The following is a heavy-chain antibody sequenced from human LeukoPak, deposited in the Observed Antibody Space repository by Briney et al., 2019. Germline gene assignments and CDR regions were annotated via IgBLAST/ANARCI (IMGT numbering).Heavy chain of an antibody. CDR3: TTARLAAAGYFDY. Sequence: PGGSLRLSCAASGFTFSNAWMSWVRQAQGKGLELVGRIKSKTDGGTTDYAAPVKGRFTISRDDSKNTLYLQMNSLKTEDTAVYYCTTARLAAAGYFDYWGQGTLVTVSS. CDR1: GFTFSNAW. V-gene: IGHV3-15*01. D-gene: IGHD6-13*01. J-gene: IGHJ4*02. CDR2: IKSKTDGGTT.